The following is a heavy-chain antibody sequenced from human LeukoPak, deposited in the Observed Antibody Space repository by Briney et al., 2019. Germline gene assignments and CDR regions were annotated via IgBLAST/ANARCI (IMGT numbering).Heavy chain of an antibody. CDR3: ARVLWNGDYPRFDY. J-gene: IGHJ4*02. D-gene: IGHD4-17*01. CDR2: IYSGGNT. V-gene: IGHV3-53*01. CDR1: GFTVRSNY. Sequence: GGSLRLSCSAYGFTVRSNYMNWVRQAPGKGLEWVSIIYSGGNTYYADSVKGRFTISRDNSKNTLYLQMNSLRTEDTAVYYCARVLWNGDYPRFDYWGQGTLVTVSS.